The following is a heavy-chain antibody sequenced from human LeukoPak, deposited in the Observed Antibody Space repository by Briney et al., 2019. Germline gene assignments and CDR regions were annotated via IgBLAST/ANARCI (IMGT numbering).Heavy chain of an antibody. CDR2: ISSGSSYI. CDR3: ARDLTVGPTNDAFDI. CDR1: GFTFSIYT. D-gene: IGHD1-26*01. Sequence: KAGGALRLSCAASGFTFSIYTMSWVRQAPGKGLEWVSSISSGSSYIYYVDSVRGRFTISRDNAKNSLYLQMNSLRAEDTAVYYCARDLTVGPTNDAFDIWGQGTMVTVSS. V-gene: IGHV3-21*01. J-gene: IGHJ3*02.